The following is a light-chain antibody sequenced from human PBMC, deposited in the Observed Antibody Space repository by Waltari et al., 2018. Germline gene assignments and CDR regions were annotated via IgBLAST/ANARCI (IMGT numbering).Light chain of an antibody. CDR1: QSLLYSSNNKNY. Sequence: IVMTQSPDSLAVSLGERPTINRKSSQSLLYSSNNKNYLAWYQQKPGQPPKLLICWASTRESGVPDRFSGSGSGTDFTLTISTLQAEEVAVYYCQQHYGVLWTFGQGTKVEI. CDR3: QQHYGVLWT. J-gene: IGKJ1*01. CDR2: WAS. V-gene: IGKV4-1*01.